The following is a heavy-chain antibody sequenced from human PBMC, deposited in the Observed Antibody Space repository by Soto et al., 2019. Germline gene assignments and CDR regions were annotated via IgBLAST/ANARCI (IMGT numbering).Heavy chain of an antibody. Sequence: SETLSLTCTVSGGSISSSSYYWGWIRQPPGKGLEWIGSIYYSGSTYYNPSLKSRVTISVDTSKNQFSLKLSSVTAADTAVYYCARGLVYLNQYFDYWGQGTLVTVSS. V-gene: IGHV4-39*07. J-gene: IGHJ4*02. CDR1: GGSISSSSYY. D-gene: IGHD3-9*01. CDR2: IYYSGST. CDR3: ARGLVYLNQYFDY.